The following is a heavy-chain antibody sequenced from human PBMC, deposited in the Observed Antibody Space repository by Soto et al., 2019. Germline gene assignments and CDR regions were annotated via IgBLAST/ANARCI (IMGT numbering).Heavy chain of an antibody. CDR3: AKDRDYPRDYFHY. CDR1: GFTLGRYG. J-gene: IGHJ4*02. D-gene: IGHD3-10*01. CDR2: VSPNGQGI. V-gene: IGHV3-23*01. Sequence: GGSLRLSCADSGFTLGRYGMSWVRQAPGKGLEWVSAVSPNGQGIYYADSVRGRFTISRDFSKNTVFLHMDSLRAEDTAVYYCAKDRDYPRDYFHYWGQGTLVTVSS.